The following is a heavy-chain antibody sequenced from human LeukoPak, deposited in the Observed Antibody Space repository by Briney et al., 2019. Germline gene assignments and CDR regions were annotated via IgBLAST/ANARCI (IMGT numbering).Heavy chain of an antibody. CDR2: IWYDGSKK. D-gene: IGHD5-18*01. V-gene: IGHV3-33*01. Sequence: GSLLLSCDASGFPFSSHGMNWGRQAPGKGREGLSGIWYDGSKKLYTDSVKGRFTISRDNSKHTLYMQMNSLRADDTAVYYCATDWSYGAFDSWGQGTLVTVSS. CDR3: ATDWSYGAFDS. CDR1: GFPFSSHG. J-gene: IGHJ4*02.